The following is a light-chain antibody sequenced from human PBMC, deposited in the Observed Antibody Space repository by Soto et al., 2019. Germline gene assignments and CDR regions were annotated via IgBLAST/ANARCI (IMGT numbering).Light chain of an antibody. CDR2: GNN. Sequence: QSVLTQPPSVSGAPGQRVAISCTGSGSNIGAGSDVHWYQQLPGMAPKLLVYGNNNRPSGVPDRFSGSKSATSASLAITGLQAEDEADYYCQSYDTSLRAWVVGTWTKVTVL. CDR1: GSNIGAGSD. V-gene: IGLV1-40*01. CDR3: QSYDTSLRAWV. J-gene: IGLJ1*01.